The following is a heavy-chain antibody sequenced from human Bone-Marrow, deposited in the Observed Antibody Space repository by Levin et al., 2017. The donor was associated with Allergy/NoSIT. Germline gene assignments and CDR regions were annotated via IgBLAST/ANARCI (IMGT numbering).Heavy chain of an antibody. CDR3: AKGGGGGSSLGDDYYYGMDV. V-gene: IGHV3-21*01. CDR1: GFAFSRYT. D-gene: IGHD2-15*01. CDR2: ISSSSNYI. J-gene: IGHJ6*02. Sequence: GGSLRLSCAASGFAFSRYTINWVRQAPGKGLEWVSCISSSSNYIYYADSVKGRFTISRDNDKNSLYLQMNSLRAEDTAVYYCAKGGGGGSSLGDDYYYGMDVWGPGTTVTVSS.